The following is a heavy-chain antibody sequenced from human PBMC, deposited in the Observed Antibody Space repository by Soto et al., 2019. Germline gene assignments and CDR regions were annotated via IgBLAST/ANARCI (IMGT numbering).Heavy chain of an antibody. CDR2: IKQDGSEK. D-gene: IGHD3-22*01. CDR1: GFDFSSYG. CDR3: ASGNDTPDAFDI. Sequence: MQLVESGGGVVQPGRSLRLSCAASGFDFSSYGMHWVRQTPGKGLEWVANIKQDGSEKYYVDSVKGRFTISRDNAKNSLYLQMNSLRAEDTAVYYCASGNDTPDAFDIWGQGTMVTVSS. J-gene: IGHJ3*02. V-gene: IGHV3-7*01.